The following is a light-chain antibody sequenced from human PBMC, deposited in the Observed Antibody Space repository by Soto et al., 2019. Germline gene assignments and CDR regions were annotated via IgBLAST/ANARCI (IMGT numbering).Light chain of an antibody. CDR1: QSVSSSY. V-gene: IGKV3-20*01. CDR2: GAS. J-gene: IGKJ4*01. Sequence: EIVLTQSPGTLSLSPGERATLSCRASQSVSSSYLAGYQQKPGQAPRRLIYGASSRATGIPDRFSGSGSGTDFTLTISRREPEEFAVYYCQQYGSSPLTFGGGTKVEIK. CDR3: QQYGSSPLT.